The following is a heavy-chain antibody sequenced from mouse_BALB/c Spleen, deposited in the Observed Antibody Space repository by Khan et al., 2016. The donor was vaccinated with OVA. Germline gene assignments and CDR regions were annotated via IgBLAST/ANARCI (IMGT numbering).Heavy chain of an antibody. D-gene: IGHD2-14*01. CDR1: GYTFTSYT. Sequence: QVQLQQSGAELARPGASVKMSCKASGYTFTSYTIHWIKKRPGQGLEWIGYINPSNGYTNSTQKFKDKATLTTDKSSTTAYLQLSSLTSDDSAVYNCVMDWADHRNAGWFAYWGQGTLVTVSA. J-gene: IGHJ3*01. CDR2: INPSNGYT. CDR3: VMDWADHRNAGWFAY. V-gene: IGHV1-4*01.